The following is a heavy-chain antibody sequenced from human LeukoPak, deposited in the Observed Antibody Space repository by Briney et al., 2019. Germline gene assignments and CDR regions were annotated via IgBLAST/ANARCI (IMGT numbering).Heavy chain of an antibody. V-gene: IGHV3-7*01. CDR2: IKQDGSEK. Sequence: GGSLRLSCAASEFTFSNYWMTWVRQAPGKGLEWVANIKQDGSEKYYVDSVKGRFTISRDNAKNSLYLQMNSLRAEDTAVYYCARGPRVPAAIPYWGQGTLVTVSS. CDR3: ARGPRVPAAIPY. J-gene: IGHJ4*02. CDR1: EFTFSNYW. D-gene: IGHD2-2*01.